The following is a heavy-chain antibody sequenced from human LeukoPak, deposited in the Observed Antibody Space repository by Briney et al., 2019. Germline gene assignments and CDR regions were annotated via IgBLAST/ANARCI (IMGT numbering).Heavy chain of an antibody. J-gene: IGHJ2*01. CDR2: IYYRGST. D-gene: IGHD3-9*01. CDR3: ARHGSYYDILTGRKDFDV. V-gene: IGHV4-39*01. Sequence: SETLSLTCTVSGGSLSSSSYYWGWVRQPPGRGLEWIGRIYYRGSTYYNPSLKSRVTISLDTSKNQFSRKLRAFSSADTAVYYCARHGSYYDILTGRKDFDVWGRGTLVTVSS. CDR1: GGSLSSSSYY.